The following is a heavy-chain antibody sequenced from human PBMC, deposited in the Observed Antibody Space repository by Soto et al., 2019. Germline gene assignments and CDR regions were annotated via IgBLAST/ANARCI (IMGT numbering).Heavy chain of an antibody. CDR2: IYHSGST. CDR1: GGSISSGGYS. V-gene: IGHV4-30-2*01. CDR3: ARHVSLSSGYYDYFDY. D-gene: IGHD3-22*01. J-gene: IGHJ4*02. Sequence: PSETLSLTCAVSGGSISSGGYSWSWIRQPPGKGLEWIGYIYHSGSTYYNPSLKSRVTISVDRSKNQFSLKLTSVTAADTAVYYCARHVSLSSGYYDYFDYWGQGTLVTVSS.